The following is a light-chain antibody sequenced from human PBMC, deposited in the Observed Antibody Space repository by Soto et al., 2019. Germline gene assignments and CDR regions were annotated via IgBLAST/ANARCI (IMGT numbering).Light chain of an antibody. J-gene: IGLJ2*01. CDR1: SSDVGSYNY. CDR2: EVI. CDR3: SSYTTSTTQV. Sequence: QSALTQPASVSGSPGPASTISCTGTSSDVGSYNYVSWYQQHPGKAPKLMIYEVINRPSGVSDRFSGSKSGKTASLTIFGLQAEDEADYYCSSYTTSTTQVFGGGTKVTVL. V-gene: IGLV2-14*01.